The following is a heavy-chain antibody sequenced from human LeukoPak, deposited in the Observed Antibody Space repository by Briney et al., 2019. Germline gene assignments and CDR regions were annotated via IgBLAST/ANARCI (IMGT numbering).Heavy chain of an antibody. Sequence: SETLSLTCTVSGGSISSYYWSWLRQPPGKGLEWIGYIYYSGSTNYNPSLKSRVTISVDTSKNQFSLKLSSVTAADTAVYYCARGGARQYFDYWGQGTLVTVSS. V-gene: IGHV4-59*01. CDR2: IYYSGST. CDR3: ARGGARQYFDY. D-gene: IGHD6-6*01. CDR1: GGSISSYY. J-gene: IGHJ4*02.